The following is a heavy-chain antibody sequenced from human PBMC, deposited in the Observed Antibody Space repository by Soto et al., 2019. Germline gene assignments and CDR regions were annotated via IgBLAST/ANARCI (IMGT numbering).Heavy chain of an antibody. CDR2: IIPIFGTA. CDR1: GGTFSSYA. CDR3: ARDSGIASRTFDY. Sequence: QVQLVQSGAAVKKPGASVKVSCKASGGTFSSYAISWVRQAPGQGLEWMGGIIPIFGTANYAQKFQGRVTIPADKATSTAYMELSSLRSEDTAVYYCARDSGIASRTFDYWGQGTLVTVSS. V-gene: IGHV1-69*06. D-gene: IGHD6-6*01. J-gene: IGHJ4*02.